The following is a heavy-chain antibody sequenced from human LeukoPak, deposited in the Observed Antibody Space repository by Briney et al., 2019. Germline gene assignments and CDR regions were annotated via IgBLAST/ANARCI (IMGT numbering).Heavy chain of an antibody. CDR3: ARQNGGPYSSSWTPGY. CDR2: ISGSGGST. CDR1: GLTLSSYA. V-gene: IGHV3-23*01. J-gene: IGHJ4*02. D-gene: IGHD6-13*01. Sequence: GGSLRLSCGVSGLTLSSYAMSWVRQAPGKGLEWVSGISGSGGSTYYADSVKGRFTISRDNSKNTLYLQMNSLRAEDTAVYYCARQNGGPYSSSWTPGYWGQGTLVTVSS.